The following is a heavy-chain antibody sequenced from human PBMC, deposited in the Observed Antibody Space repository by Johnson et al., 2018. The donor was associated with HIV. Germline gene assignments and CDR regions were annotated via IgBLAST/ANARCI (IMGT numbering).Heavy chain of an antibody. Sequence: QVQLVESGGGVVQPGRSLRLSCAASGFTFSSYGMHWVRQAPGKGLEWVAVISYDGNNKYYADSVKGRFTISRDNSKNTLYLQMNSLRAEDTALYHCAKDSDAFDIWGQGTMVTVSS. CDR2: ISYDGNNK. V-gene: IGHV3-30*18. J-gene: IGHJ3*02. CDR1: GFTFSSYG. CDR3: AKDSDAFDI.